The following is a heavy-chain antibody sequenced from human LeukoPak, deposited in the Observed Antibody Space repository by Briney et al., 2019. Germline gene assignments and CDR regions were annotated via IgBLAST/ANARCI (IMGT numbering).Heavy chain of an antibody. CDR3: VYGSGSYDYYYYYMDV. D-gene: IGHD3-10*01. CDR2: ISSSSSTI. V-gene: IGHV3-48*04. CDR1: GFTFSSYS. Sequence: GGSLRLSCAASGFTFSSYSMNWVRQAPGKGLEWVSYISSSSSTIYYADSVKGRFTISRDNAKNTLYLQMNSLRAEDTAVYYCVYGSGSYDYYYYYMDVWGKGTTVTVSS. J-gene: IGHJ6*03.